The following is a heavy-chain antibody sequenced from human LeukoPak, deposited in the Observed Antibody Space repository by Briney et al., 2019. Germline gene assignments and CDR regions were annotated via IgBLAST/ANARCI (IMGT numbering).Heavy chain of an antibody. CDR2: IKEDGSES. J-gene: IGHJ4*02. D-gene: IGHD1-14*01. CDR1: GFTFSTYW. Sequence: GGSLRLSCAVSGFTFSTYWMSWVRQAPGKGLEWVANIKEDGSESYYVDSLKGRFTISRDNVKNSLYLQINSLRADDSAVYYCARDSFETDIDYWCQGTLVTVSS. CDR3: ARDSFETDIDY. V-gene: IGHV3-7*01.